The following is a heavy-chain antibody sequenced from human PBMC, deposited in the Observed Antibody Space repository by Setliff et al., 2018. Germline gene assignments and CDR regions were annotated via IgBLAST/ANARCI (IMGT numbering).Heavy chain of an antibody. CDR1: GGSINTSTYNSRSYY. CDR3: ARTGTYRYFDY. D-gene: IGHD1-1*01. Sequence: SETLSLTCTVSGGSINTSTYNSRSYYWGWIRQPPGKGLEWIGRIYYSGNNYYNASLKSRLTISVDTSKNQFSLKLRSVTAADTAVYYCARTGTYRYFDYWGQGILVTVSS. V-gene: IGHV4-39*01. CDR2: IYYSGNN. J-gene: IGHJ4*02.